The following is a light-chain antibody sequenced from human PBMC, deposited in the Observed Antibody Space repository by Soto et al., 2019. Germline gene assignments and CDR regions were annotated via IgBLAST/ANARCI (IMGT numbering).Light chain of an antibody. J-gene: IGKJ2*01. CDR2: KAS. CDR1: QSISSW. CDR3: QQYNSYRRT. Sequence: DIQMTQSPSTLSASVGDRITITCRASQSISSWLAWYQQKPGKAPKLLISKASSLESGVPSRFSGSASGTEFTLTISSLQPEDFATYYCQQYNSYRRTFGQGTKLEIK. V-gene: IGKV1-5*03.